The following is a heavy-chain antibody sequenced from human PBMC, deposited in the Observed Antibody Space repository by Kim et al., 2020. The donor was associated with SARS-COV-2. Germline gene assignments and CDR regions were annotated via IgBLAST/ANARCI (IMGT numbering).Heavy chain of an antibody. CDR3: ARSGGDHVAFDI. J-gene: IGHJ3*02. V-gene: IGHV4-30-4*01. CDR1: GGSISSGDYY. Sequence: SETLSLTCTVSGGSISSGDYYWSWIRQPPGKGLEWIGYIYYSGSTYYNPSLKSRVTIAVDTSKNQFSLKLSSVTAADTAVYYCARSGGDHVAFDIWGQGTMVTVSS. D-gene: IGHD4-17*01. CDR2: IYYSGST.